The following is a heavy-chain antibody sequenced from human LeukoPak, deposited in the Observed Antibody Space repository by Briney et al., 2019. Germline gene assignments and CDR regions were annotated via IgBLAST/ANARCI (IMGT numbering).Heavy chain of an antibody. CDR2: MYYTGSS. V-gene: IGHV4-39*07. J-gene: IGHJ4*02. Sequence: TSETLSLTCSVSGGSISSTRYYWGWIRQPPGKGLDWIGSMYYTGSSYYNPSLKSRVTISADTSKNQFSLKMSSVTAADTAIYFCARVSSSSSFDYWGQGTLVTVSS. CDR1: GGSISSTRYY. D-gene: IGHD6-6*01. CDR3: ARVSSSSSFDY.